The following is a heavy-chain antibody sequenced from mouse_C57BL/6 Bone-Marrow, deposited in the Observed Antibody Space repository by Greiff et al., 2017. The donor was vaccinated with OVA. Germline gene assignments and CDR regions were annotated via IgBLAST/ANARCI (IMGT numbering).Heavy chain of an antibody. CDR3: ARKRITTVVATPDAMDY. CDR1: GYTFTSYT. D-gene: IGHD1-1*01. Sequence: QVQLQQSGAELARPGASVKMSCKASGYTFTSYTMHWVKQRPGQGLEWIGYINPSSGYTKYNQKFKDKATLTADKSSSTAYMQLSSLTSEDSAVYYCARKRITTVVATPDAMDYWGQGTSVTVSS. CDR2: INPSSGYT. V-gene: IGHV1-4*01. J-gene: IGHJ4*01.